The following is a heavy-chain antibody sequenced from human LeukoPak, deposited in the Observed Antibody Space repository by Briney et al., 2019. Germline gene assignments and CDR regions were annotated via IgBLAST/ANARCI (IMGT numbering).Heavy chain of an antibody. J-gene: IGHJ4*02. D-gene: IGHD3-9*01. CDR3: ARDSSYDILTGSFSGDY. CDR2: IWYDGSNK. CDR1: GFTFSSYG. V-gene: IGHV3-33*01. Sequence: AGGSLRLSCAASGFTFSSYGMHWVRQAPGKGLEWVAVIWYDGSNKYYADSVKGRFTISRDNAKNSLYLQMNSLRAEDTAVYYCARDSSYDILTGSFSGDYWSQGTLVTVSS.